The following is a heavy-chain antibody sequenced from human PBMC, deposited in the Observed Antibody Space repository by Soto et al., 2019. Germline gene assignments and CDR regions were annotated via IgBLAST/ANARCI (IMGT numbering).Heavy chain of an antibody. CDR2: IIPILGIA. D-gene: IGHD1-26*01. CDR3: ARLRDSDAMGV. V-gene: IGHV1-69*02. Sequence: QVQLVQSGAEVKKPGSSVKVSCKASGGTFSSYTISWVRQAPGQGLEWMGRIIPILGIASYAQKFQSRVTITEDQSTSEAYRELSSWRSEETGVYDSARLRDSDAMGVWGQGNTVTVSS. J-gene: IGHJ6*02. CDR1: GGTFSSYT.